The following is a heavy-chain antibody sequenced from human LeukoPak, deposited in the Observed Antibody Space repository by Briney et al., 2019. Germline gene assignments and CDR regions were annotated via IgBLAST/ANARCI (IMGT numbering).Heavy chain of an antibody. CDR2: ISSSSSYI. J-gene: IGHJ4*02. CDR3: ARVYCSGGSCYIDY. CDR1: GFTFSSYS. V-gene: IGHV3-21*01. D-gene: IGHD2-15*01. Sequence: GGSLRLSCAASGFTFSSYSMNWVRQAPGKGLEWVSSISSSSSYIYYADSVKGRFTISRDNANNSLYLQMNSLRAEDTAVYYCARVYCSGGSCYIDYWGQGTLVTGSS.